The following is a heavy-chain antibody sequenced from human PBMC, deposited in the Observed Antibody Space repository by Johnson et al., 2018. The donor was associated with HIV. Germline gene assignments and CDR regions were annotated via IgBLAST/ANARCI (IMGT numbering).Heavy chain of an antibody. J-gene: IGHJ3*02. CDR1: GFTVSSNY. Sequence: VQLVESGGGVVRPGGSLRLSCAASGFTVSSNYMSWVRQAPGKGLEWVSVIYRDDQTYYVDSVKGRFTVSRDISTGTVYLQMNSLRVEDTAVYYCSRQPWDGSDILGQGTAVTVSS. CDR2: IYRDDQT. CDR3: SRQPWDGSDI. V-gene: IGHV3-66*04.